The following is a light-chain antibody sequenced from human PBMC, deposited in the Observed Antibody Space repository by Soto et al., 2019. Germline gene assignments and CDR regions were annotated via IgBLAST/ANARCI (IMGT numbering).Light chain of an antibody. V-gene: IGKV1-5*03. J-gene: IGKJ1*01. CDR2: KAS. CDR1: QTIGSW. Sequence: DIQMTQSPSTLSGSVGDRVTITCRASQTIGSWLDWYQQKPGKAPKLLIYKASTLKSGVPSRFSGSGSGTEFTLTISSLQPDDFATDYCKHYNSYSEAFGQGTKVDIK. CDR3: KHYNSYSEA.